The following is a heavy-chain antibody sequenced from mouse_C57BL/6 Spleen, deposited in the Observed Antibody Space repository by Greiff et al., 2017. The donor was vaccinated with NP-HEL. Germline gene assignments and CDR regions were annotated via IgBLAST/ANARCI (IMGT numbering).Heavy chain of an antibody. CDR2: IRYDGSN. D-gene: IGHD1-1*01. Sequence: EVQVVESGPGLVKPSQSLSLTCSVTGYSITSGYYWNWIRQFPGNKLEWMGYIRYDGSNNYNPSLKNRISITRDTSKNQCFLKLNSVTTEDTATYYCARDPSTVVGEGFDYWGQGTTLTVSS. J-gene: IGHJ2*01. V-gene: IGHV3-6*01. CDR1: GYSITSGYY. CDR3: ARDPSTVVGEGFDY.